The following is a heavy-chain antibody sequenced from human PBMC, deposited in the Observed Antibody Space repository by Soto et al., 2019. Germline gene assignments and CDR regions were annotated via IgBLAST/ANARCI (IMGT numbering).Heavy chain of an antibody. Sequence: PSETLSLTCTVSGGSISSSSFHWGWIRQPPGKGLEWIGSNYYSGSTYYSTSLKSRVTISVDTSKNQFSLKLSSVTAAYTAVYFCARRERAAGTDWWFDPWGQGTLVTVSS. D-gene: IGHD6-13*01. CDR3: ARRERAAGTDWWFDP. J-gene: IGHJ5*02. V-gene: IGHV4-39*01. CDR1: GGSISSSSFH. CDR2: NYYSGST.